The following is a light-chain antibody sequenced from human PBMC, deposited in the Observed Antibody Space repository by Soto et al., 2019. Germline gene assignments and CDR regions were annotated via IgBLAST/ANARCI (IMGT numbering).Light chain of an antibody. J-gene: IGKJ4*01. V-gene: IGKV3-20*01. CDR3: QQYGSSPLT. Sequence: EIVLTQSPATLSLSPGERATLSCRARQSVSSYLAWYQQKPGQAPRLLIYDASNRATGIPDRFSGSGSGTDFTLTINRLEPEDFAVYYCQQYGSSPLTFGGGTKV. CDR1: QSVSSY. CDR2: DAS.